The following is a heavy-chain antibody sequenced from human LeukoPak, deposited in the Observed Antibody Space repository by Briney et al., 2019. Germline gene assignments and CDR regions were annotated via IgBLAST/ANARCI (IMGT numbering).Heavy chain of an antibody. V-gene: IGHV1-18*01. D-gene: IGHD4-17*01. CDR1: GYTFSSYG. Sequence: EASVKVSCKPSGYTFSSYGLSWVRQAPGQGLEWMGWVSAYNGHTNYAQNLQGRVTMTTDTSTSTAYMELRSLRSDDTAVYYCARDGHMTTVTTGIRCYMDVWGKGTTVTVSS. J-gene: IGHJ6*03. CDR3: ARDGHMTTVTTGIRCYMDV. CDR2: VSAYNGHT.